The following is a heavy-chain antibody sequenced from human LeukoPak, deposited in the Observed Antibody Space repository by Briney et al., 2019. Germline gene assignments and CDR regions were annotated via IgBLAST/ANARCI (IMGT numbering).Heavy chain of an antibody. J-gene: IGHJ4*02. CDR1: GGSCSGYF. V-gene: IGHV4-34*01. CDR2: FYYSGST. CDR3: AREAYCGGDCYSFDY. D-gene: IGHD2-21*02. Sequence: SETRSLTWSVRGGSCSGYFWAGIRQPPGKGLEWIGSFYYSGSTYYNPSLKSRVTLSVDTSKNQFSLELSSVTAADTAMYYCAREAYCGGDCYSFDYWGQGTLVTVSS.